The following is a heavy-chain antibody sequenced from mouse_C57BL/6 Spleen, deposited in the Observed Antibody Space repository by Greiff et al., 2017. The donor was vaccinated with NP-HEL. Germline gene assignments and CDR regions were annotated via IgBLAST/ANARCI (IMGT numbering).Heavy chain of an antibody. J-gene: IGHJ4*01. CDR1: GYTFTSYW. Sequence: QVQLQQSGAELVKPGASVKLSCKASGYTFTSYWMHWVKQRPGRGLEWIGRIDPNSGGTKYNEKFKSKATLTVDKPSSTAYMQLSSLTSEDSAVYYGARWKLRTTGVEDAMDYWGQGTSVTVSS. CDR3: ARWKLRTTGVEDAMDY. D-gene: IGHD1-1*01. V-gene: IGHV1-72*01. CDR2: IDPNSGGT.